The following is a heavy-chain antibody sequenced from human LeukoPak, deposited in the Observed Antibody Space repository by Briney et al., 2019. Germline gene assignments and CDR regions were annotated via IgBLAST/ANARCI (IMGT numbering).Heavy chain of an antibody. CDR1: GFAFSSYS. J-gene: IGHJ4*02. CDR2: INSDSYYK. CDR3: ARFETVAARPLEY. V-gene: IGHV3-21*01. Sequence: GGSLRLSCAASGFAFSSYSMNWVRQAPGKGLEWVSSINSDSYYKLYAEPVEGRFTISRDNAENSLYLQMNSLRVEDTAVYYCARFETVAARPLEYWGQGTLVTVSS. D-gene: IGHD6-19*01.